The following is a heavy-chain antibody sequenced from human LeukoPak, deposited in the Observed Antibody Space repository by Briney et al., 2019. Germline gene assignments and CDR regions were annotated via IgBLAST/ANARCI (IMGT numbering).Heavy chain of an antibody. D-gene: IGHD6-6*01. Sequence: ASVTVSFTASGYTFTVYYMHWVRQAPGQGLEWVGWFNSNSGGTNYAQKFQGRVTMTRDTAISTAYMELSRLRSDDTAVYYCARDGEYSSSAGEGYFDYWGQGTLVTVSS. CDR3: ARDGEYSSSAGEGYFDY. V-gene: IGHV1-2*02. CDR2: FNSNSGGT. CDR1: GYTFTVYY. J-gene: IGHJ4*02.